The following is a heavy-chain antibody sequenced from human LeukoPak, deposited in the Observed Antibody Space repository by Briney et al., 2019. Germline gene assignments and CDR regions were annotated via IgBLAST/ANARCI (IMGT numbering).Heavy chain of an antibody. CDR3: ARGLYDILTGPDY. CDR1: GFTFRSYA. Sequence: GRSLRLSCAASGFTFRSYAMHWVRQAPGKGLEWVAVISYDGSNKYYADSVKGRFTISRDNSKNTLYLQMNSLRAEDTAVYYCARGLYDILTGPDYWVQGTLVTVSS. J-gene: IGHJ4*02. V-gene: IGHV3-30*04. D-gene: IGHD3-9*01. CDR2: ISYDGSNK.